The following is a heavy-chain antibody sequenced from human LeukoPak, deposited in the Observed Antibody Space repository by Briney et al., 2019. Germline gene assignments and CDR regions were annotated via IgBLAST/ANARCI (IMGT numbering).Heavy chain of an antibody. CDR1: GGSISSTNW. V-gene: IGHV4-4*02. D-gene: IGHD1-26*01. CDR3: SRESGAFSPFDY. CDR2: ISLSGLT. Sequence: SETLSLTCGVSGGSISSTNWWSGVRQPPGQGLEWTGEISLSGLTNYNQSLKSRVTMSLDNSKNHLSLNLTSVTASDTAGYYCSRESGAFSPFDYWGQGTLVTVSS. J-gene: IGHJ4*02.